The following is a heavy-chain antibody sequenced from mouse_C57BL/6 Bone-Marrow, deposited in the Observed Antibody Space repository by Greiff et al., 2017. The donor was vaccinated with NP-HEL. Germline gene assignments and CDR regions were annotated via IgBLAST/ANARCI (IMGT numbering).Heavy chain of an antibody. V-gene: IGHV1-76*01. Sequence: QVQLQQSGAELVRPGASVKLSCKASGYTFTDYYINWVQQRPGQGLEWIARIYPGSGNTYYNEKFKGKATLTAEKSSITADMQLSILTSEDSAVYFCARLVTTVVAPYAMDDWGQGTSVTVSS. CDR1: GYTFTDYY. D-gene: IGHD1-1*01. CDR3: ARLVTTVVAPYAMDD. J-gene: IGHJ4*01. CDR2: IYPGSGNT.